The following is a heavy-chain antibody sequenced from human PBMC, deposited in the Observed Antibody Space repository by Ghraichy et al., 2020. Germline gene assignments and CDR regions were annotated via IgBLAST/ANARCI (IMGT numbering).Heavy chain of an antibody. Sequence: SETLSLTCTVSGGSISSGGYYWSWIRQHPGKGLEWIGYIYYSGSTYYNPSLKSRVTISVDTSKNQFSLKLSSVTAADTAVYYCARGRITIAPGAHFDYWGQGTLVTVSS. J-gene: IGHJ4*02. CDR3: ARGRITIAPGAHFDY. CDR2: IYYSGST. V-gene: IGHV4-31*03. CDR1: GGSISSGGYY. D-gene: IGHD1-14*01.